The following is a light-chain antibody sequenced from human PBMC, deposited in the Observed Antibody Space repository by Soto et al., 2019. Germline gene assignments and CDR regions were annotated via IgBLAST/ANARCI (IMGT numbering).Light chain of an antibody. CDR2: GAS. Sequence: EIVLTQSPGTLSLSPGERATLSCRASQSVSNNYLAWYQQKPGQAPRLLIYGASTRATGIPARFSGSGSGTEFTPTISRLEPEDFAVYYCHQYGISPFGGGTKVDIK. V-gene: IGKV3-20*01. J-gene: IGKJ4*01. CDR3: HQYGISP. CDR1: QSVSNNY.